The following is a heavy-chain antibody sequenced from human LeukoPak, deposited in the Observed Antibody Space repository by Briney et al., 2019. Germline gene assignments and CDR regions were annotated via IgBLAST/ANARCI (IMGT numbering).Heavy chain of an antibody. CDR1: GGSIRSSYYY. D-gene: IGHD3-10*01. J-gene: IGHJ5*02. CDR3: ARHYGP. V-gene: IGHV4-39*01. CDR2: IYDSGST. Sequence: SETLSLTCTVSGGSIRSSYYYWGWIRQPPGKGLEWIGSIYDSGSTYYNPSLKSRVTISVDTSKNQFSLKLNSVTAADMAVYYCARHYGPRGQGTLVTVSS.